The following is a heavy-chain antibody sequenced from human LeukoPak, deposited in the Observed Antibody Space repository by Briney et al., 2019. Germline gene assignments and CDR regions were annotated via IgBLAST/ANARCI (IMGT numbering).Heavy chain of an antibody. CDR2: ITPVINTA. Sequence: SVTVSCKTSGGTFLSHTFSWVRQAPGQGLEWMGKITPVINTANYAQTFQGRVSIYADKSTTTVYMDLSGLRPDDTAVYYCARVNLRGSNYNWFDPWGQGTLVTVAS. CDR3: ARVNLRGSNYNWFDP. J-gene: IGHJ5*02. V-gene: IGHV1-69*08. D-gene: IGHD1-26*01. CDR1: GGTFLSHT.